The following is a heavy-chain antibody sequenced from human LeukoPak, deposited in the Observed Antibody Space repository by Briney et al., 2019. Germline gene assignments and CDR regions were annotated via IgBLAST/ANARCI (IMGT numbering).Heavy chain of an antibody. J-gene: IGHJ4*02. CDR3: ARAGGVKTAALDLDY. CDR2: IYYSGST. D-gene: IGHD6-25*01. V-gene: IGHV4-31*03. Sequence: SETLSLTCTVSGGSISSGGYYWSWIRQHPGQGLEWIGYIYYSGSTYYNPSLKRRVTISVDTSKNQFSLKLSSVTAADTAVYYCARAGGVKTAALDLDYWGQGTLVTVSS. CDR1: GGSISSGGYY.